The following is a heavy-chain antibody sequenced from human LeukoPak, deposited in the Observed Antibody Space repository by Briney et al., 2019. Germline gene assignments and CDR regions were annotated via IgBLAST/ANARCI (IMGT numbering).Heavy chain of an antibody. CDR2: IGIRGDT. CDR3: ARGGIQVSGIDEFDY. CDR1: GFTFIDYD. V-gene: IGHV3-13*01. J-gene: IGHJ4*02. Sequence: PGGSLRLSCAVSGFTFIDYDMHWVRQVIGKGLEWVSAIGIRGDTHYSGSVKGRFTISRENAESSLYLQMNSLRAEDTAVYYCARGGIQVSGIDEFDYWGQGTLVTVSS. D-gene: IGHD6-19*01.